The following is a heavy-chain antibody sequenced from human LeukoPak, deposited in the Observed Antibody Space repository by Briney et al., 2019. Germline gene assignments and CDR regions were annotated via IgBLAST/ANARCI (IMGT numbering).Heavy chain of an antibody. CDR1: GFTFSSYT. CDR2: ISSSSSYI. Sequence: GGSLRVSCAASGFTFSSYTMNGVRQAPGKRLEWVSSISSSSSYIYYADSVKGRFTISRDNAKNSLYLQMNSLRAEVTAVYYCASAWGGYCSSTSFYPFDYWGQGNLVTVSS. D-gene: IGHD2-2*01. CDR3: ASAWGGYCSSTSFYPFDY. J-gene: IGHJ4*02. V-gene: IGHV3-21*01.